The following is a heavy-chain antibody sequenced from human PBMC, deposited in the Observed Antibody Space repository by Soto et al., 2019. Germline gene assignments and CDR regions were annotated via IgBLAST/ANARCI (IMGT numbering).Heavy chain of an antibody. Sequence: RLSCAASGFTFSSYSMNWVRQAPGKGLEWVSYISRSSRSIYYADSVQGRFTISRDNAKNSLYLQMNSLRDKDTAVYFCARETQWLELFDYWGQGTQVTVSS. V-gene: IGHV3-48*02. J-gene: IGHJ4*02. D-gene: IGHD6-19*01. CDR3: ARETQWLELFDY. CDR1: GFTFSSYS. CDR2: ISRSSRSI.